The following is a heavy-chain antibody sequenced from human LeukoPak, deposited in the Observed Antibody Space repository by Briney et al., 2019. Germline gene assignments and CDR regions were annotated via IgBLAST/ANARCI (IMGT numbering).Heavy chain of an antibody. V-gene: IGHV1-69*13. J-gene: IGHJ5*02. Sequence: SVKVSCKASGGTFSSYAISWVRQAPGQGLEWMGGIIPIFGTANYAQKFQGRVTITADESTSTAYMELRSLTSDDTAVYYCARDVPGSIGTTARFDPWGQGTLVTVSS. CDR1: GGTFSSYA. D-gene: IGHD1-1*01. CDR3: ARDVPGSIGTTARFDP. CDR2: IIPIFGTA.